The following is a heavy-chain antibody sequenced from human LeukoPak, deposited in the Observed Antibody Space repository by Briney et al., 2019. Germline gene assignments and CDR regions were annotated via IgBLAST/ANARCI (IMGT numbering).Heavy chain of an antibody. CDR2: ISSSGSTI. V-gene: IGHV3-48*03. CDR1: GFTFSSYE. Sequence: GGSLRLSCAASGFTFSSYEMNWVRQAPGKGLEWVSYISSSGSTIYYADSVKGRFTISRDNAKNSLYLQMNSLRAEDTAAYYCARAPATAMVRFDYWGQGTLVTVSS. J-gene: IGHJ4*02. CDR3: ARAPATAMVRFDY. D-gene: IGHD5-18*01.